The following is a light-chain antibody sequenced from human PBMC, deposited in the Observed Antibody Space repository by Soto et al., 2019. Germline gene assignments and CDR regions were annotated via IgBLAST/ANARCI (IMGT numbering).Light chain of an antibody. CDR2: DVS. J-gene: IGLJ1*01. CDR1: SSDVGGYNH. Sequence: QSALTQPRSVSGSPGQSVTISCTGTSSDVGGYNHVSWYQQNPGEAPKVMIFDVSKWPSGVPDRFSGSKSDNTASLTISGLQAEDEADYYCCSYAGSSAYVFGAGTKVTVL. CDR3: CSYAGSSAYV. V-gene: IGLV2-11*01.